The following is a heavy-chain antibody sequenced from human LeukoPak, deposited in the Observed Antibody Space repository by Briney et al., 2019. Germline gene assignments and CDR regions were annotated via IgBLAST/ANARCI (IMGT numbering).Heavy chain of an antibody. Sequence: ASVKVSCKASGYTFTSYDINWVRQAPGQGLEWMGWMNPNSGNTGYAQKFQGRVTMTRNTSISTAYMELSSLRSGDTTVYYCARAGMTDFDYWGQGTLVTVSS. J-gene: IGHJ4*02. CDR3: ARAGMTDFDY. V-gene: IGHV1-8*01. D-gene: IGHD2-21*02. CDR1: GYTFTSYD. CDR2: MNPNSGNT.